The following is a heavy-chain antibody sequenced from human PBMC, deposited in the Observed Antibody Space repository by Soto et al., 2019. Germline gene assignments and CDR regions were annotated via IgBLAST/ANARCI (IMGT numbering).Heavy chain of an antibody. V-gene: IGHV4-4*07. CDR3: ARDYDVLSGLSHGMDV. CDR2: FLIFETP. Sequence: PSETLSLTCNVSGVSVIDHYWSLIRHPSLKGLEWIVRFLIFETPRYNPSLKSRVTVSLDMSKNQISLNLISVTAADTAVYYCARDYDVLSGLSHGMDVWGQGTTVTVSS. CDR1: GVSVIDHY. D-gene: IGHD3-3*01. J-gene: IGHJ6*02.